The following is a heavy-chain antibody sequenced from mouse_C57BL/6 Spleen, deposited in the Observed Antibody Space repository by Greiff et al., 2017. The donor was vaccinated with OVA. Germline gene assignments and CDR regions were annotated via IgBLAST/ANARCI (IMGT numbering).Heavy chain of an antibody. Sequence: QVQLKQSGPELVKPGASVKISCKASGYAFSSSWMNWVKQRPGKGLEWIGRIYPGDGDTNYNGKFKGKATLTADKSSSTAYMQLSSLTSEDSAVYFCAKEGSTMITAREYYYAMDYWGQGTSVTVSS. CDR3: AKEGSTMITAREYYYAMDY. D-gene: IGHD2-4*01. CDR1: GYAFSSSW. V-gene: IGHV1-82*01. J-gene: IGHJ4*01. CDR2: IYPGDGDT.